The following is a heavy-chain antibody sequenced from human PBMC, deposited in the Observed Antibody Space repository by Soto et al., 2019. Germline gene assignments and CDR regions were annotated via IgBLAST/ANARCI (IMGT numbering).Heavy chain of an antibody. CDR3: AKGHMYYDFWSGPDY. CDR1: GFTFSSYA. D-gene: IGHD3-3*01. J-gene: IGHJ4*02. Sequence: GGSLRLSCAASGFTFSSYAMSWVRQAPGKGLKWVSAISGSGGSTYYADSVKGRFTISRDNSKNTLYLQMNSLRAEDTAVYYCAKGHMYYDFWSGPDYWGQGTLVTVSS. CDR2: ISGSGGST. V-gene: IGHV3-23*01.